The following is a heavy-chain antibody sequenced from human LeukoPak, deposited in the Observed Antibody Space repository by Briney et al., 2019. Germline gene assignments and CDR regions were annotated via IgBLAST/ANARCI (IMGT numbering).Heavy chain of an antibody. Sequence: GGSLRLSCAASGFTFSSYGMHWVRQAPGKGLEWVAVISYDGSNKYYADSVKGRFTISRDNSKNTLYLQMNSLRAEDTAVYYCAKEFTVAGTNAFDIWGQGKMVTVSS. CDR3: AKEFTVAGTNAFDI. D-gene: IGHD6-19*01. J-gene: IGHJ3*02. V-gene: IGHV3-30*18. CDR1: GFTFSSYG. CDR2: ISYDGSNK.